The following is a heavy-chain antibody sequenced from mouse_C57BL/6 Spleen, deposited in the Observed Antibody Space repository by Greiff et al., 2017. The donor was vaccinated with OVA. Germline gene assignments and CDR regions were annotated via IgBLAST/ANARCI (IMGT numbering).Heavy chain of an antibody. CDR3: TSYYYGSSYALFDY. CDR2: IDPEDGDT. D-gene: IGHD1-1*01. CDR1: GFNIKDYY. V-gene: IGHV14-1*01. J-gene: IGHJ2*01. Sequence: EVQLQQSGAELVRPGASVKLSCTASGFNIKDYYMHWVKQRPEQGLEWIGRIDPEDGDTEYAPKFQGKATMTADTSSNTAYLQLSSLTSEDTAVYYCTSYYYGSSYALFDYRGQGTTLTVSS.